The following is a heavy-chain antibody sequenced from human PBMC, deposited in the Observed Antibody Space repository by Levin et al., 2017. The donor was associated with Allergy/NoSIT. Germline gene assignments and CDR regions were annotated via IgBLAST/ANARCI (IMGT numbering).Heavy chain of an antibody. Sequence: LSLTCAASGFTFSDYYMSWIRQAPGKGLEWVSYISSSGSTIYYADSVKGRFTISRDNAKNSLYLQMNSLRAEDTAVYYCASGATKVVPAAIPFDYWGQGTLVTVSS. V-gene: IGHV3-11*01. J-gene: IGHJ4*02. D-gene: IGHD2-2*01. CDR2: ISSSGSTI. CDR3: ASGATKVVPAAIPFDY. CDR1: GFTFSDYY.